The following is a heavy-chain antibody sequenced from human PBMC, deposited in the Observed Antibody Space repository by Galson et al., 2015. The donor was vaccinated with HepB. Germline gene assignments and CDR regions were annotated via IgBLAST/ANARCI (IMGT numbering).Heavy chain of an antibody. CDR2: ISGSGGST. CDR1: GFTFSSYA. J-gene: IGHJ4*02. CDR3: AKRDLNPSYRIAVAGHFDY. V-gene: IGHV3-23*01. Sequence: SLRLSCAASGFTFSSYAMSWVRQAPGKGLEWVSAISGSGGSTYYADSVKGRFTISRDNSKNTLYLQMNSLRAEDTAVYYCAKRDLNPSYRIAVAGHFDYWGQGTLVTVSS. D-gene: IGHD6-19*01.